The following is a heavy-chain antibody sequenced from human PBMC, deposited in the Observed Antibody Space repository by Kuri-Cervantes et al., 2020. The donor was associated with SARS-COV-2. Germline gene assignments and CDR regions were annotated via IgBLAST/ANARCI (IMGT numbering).Heavy chain of an antibody. CDR1: GFDFGFRV. Sequence: GESLKISCAASGFDFGFRVMSWVRQAPGRGLEWVSSISGGGGDTFFADSVKGRFTLSRDNYRRTLYLQMSTLRPEDTAIYYCATTRASAGASGAPNWFDTWGQGTLVTVSS. CDR3: ATTRASAGASGAPNWFDT. V-gene: IGHV3-23*01. CDR2: ISGGGGDT. J-gene: IGHJ5*02. D-gene: IGHD4/OR15-4a*01.